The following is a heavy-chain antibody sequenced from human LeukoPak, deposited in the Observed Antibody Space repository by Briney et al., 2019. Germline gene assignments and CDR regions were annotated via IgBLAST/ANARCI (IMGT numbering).Heavy chain of an antibody. V-gene: IGHV3-15*01. CDR3: TTEYYYGSGSYYTLEY. D-gene: IGHD3-10*01. CDR2: IKSKTDGGTT. J-gene: IGHJ4*02. CDR1: GFTFSSYS. Sequence: GGSLRLSCAASGFTFSSYSMNWVRQAPGKGLEWVGRIKSKTDGGTTDYAAPVKGGFTISRDDSKNTLYLQMNSLKTEDTAVYYCTTEYYYGSGSYYTLEYWGQGTLVTVSS.